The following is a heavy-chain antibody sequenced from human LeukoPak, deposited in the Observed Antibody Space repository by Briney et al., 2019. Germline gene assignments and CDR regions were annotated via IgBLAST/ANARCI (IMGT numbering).Heavy chain of an antibody. CDR1: GFTFSSYG. Sequence: PGGSLRLSCAASGFTFSSYGMNWVRQAPGKGLEWVSYISSSTSPIYYADSVKGRFTISRDNAKNSLYLQMNSLRAEDTAVYYCTRDVATSGWATFYWGPGTLVTVSS. D-gene: IGHD6-19*01. J-gene: IGHJ4*02. CDR2: ISSSTSPI. V-gene: IGHV3-48*01. CDR3: TRDVATSGWATFY.